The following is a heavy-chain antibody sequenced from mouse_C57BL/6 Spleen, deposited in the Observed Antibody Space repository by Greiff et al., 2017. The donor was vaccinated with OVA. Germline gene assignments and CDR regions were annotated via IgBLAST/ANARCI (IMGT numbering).Heavy chain of an antibody. V-gene: IGHV1-42*01. CDR1: GYSFTGYY. CDR3: ARWEYSNQFPYAMDY. D-gene: IGHD2-5*01. Sequence: EVKLMESGPELVKPGASVKISCKASGYSFTGYYMNWVKQSPEKSLEWIGEINPSTGGTTYNQKFKAKATLTVDKSSSTAYMQLKSLTSEDSAVYYCARWEYSNQFPYAMDYWGQGTSVTVSS. J-gene: IGHJ4*01. CDR2: INPSTGGT.